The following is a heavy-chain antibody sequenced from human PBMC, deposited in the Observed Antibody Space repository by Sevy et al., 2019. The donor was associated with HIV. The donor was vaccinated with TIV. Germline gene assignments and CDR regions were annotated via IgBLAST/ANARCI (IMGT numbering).Heavy chain of an antibody. D-gene: IGHD6-6*01. Sequence: GETLKISCAASGFTVSSNYISWVRQAPGKGLEWVSVIYSGGSTYYADSVKGRFTISRDNSKNTLYLQMNSLRAEDTAVYYCARAGGLAARPFDYWGQGTLVTVSS. J-gene: IGHJ4*02. CDR2: IYSGGST. CDR3: ARAGGLAARPFDY. CDR1: GFTVSSNY. V-gene: IGHV3-53*01.